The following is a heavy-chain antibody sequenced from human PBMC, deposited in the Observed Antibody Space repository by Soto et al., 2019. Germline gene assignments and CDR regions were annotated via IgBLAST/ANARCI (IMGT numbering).Heavy chain of an antibody. Sequence: GGSLRLSCAASGFTFSYYAMTWVRQAPGKGLEWVSGISGSGDSTYYADSVKGWFIISRDNSKNMLYLQMNSLRAEDTAVYYCAKESGGAIFGVVIGGAFDIWGQGTMVTVSS. D-gene: IGHD3-3*02. J-gene: IGHJ3*02. CDR3: AKESGGAIFGVVIGGAFDI. V-gene: IGHV3-23*01. CDR1: GFTFSYYA. CDR2: ISGSGDST.